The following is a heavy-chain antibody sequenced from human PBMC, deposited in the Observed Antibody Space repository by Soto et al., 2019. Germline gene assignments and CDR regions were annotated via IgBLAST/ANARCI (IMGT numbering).Heavy chain of an antibody. CDR3: ARGGSYYAH. D-gene: IGHD1-26*01. Sequence: QVQLVQSGAEVKQPGAAVRVSCKASGNTDTIYFIHWLRQAPGQGLEWLGWINSVSGGTNYAHKFLGRVTMTRDRSTTTAFMELRGLRSDDTAVYYCARGGSYYAHWGQGPLVTVSS. CDR2: INSVSGGT. J-gene: IGHJ4*02. CDR1: GNTDTIYF. V-gene: IGHV1-2*02.